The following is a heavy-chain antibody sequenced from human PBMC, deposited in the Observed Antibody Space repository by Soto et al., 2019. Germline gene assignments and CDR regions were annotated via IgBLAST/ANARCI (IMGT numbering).Heavy chain of an antibody. CDR2: TRAQNGNT. Sequence: KVSCKASGYNITSYHISRVRKAPGQGPELMGRTRAQNGNTHYAEKLQARVTMKTDASTSTAYMEMRSLRSDDTAVYYCVGSDSSGYYDGYGGR. J-gene: IGHJ2*01. D-gene: IGHD3-22*01. CDR3: VGSDSSGYYDGY. CDR1: GYNITSYH. V-gene: IGHV1-18*04.